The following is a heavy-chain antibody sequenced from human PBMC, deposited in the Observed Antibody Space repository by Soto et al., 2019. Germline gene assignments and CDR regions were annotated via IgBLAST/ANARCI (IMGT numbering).Heavy chain of an antibody. CDR1: GYTLTELS. J-gene: IGHJ4*02. V-gene: IGHV1-24*01. D-gene: IGHD2-8*01. Sequence: ASVKVSCKVSGYTLTELSMHWVRQAPGKGLEWMGGFDPEDGETIYAQKFQGRVTMTEDTSTDTAYMELSSLRSEDTAVYYCATQTTSNGQFDYWGQGTLVTVSS. CDR2: FDPEDGET. CDR3: ATQTTSNGQFDY.